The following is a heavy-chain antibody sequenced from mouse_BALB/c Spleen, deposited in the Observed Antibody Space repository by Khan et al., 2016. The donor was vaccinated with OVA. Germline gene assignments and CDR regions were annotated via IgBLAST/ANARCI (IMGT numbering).Heavy chain of an antibody. D-gene: IGHD1-2*01. CDR1: GYTFTDYY. V-gene: IGHV1-77*01. Sequence: QVQLQQSGAELARPGASVKLSCTAPGYTFTDYYINWVKQRTGQGLEWIGEISPGSGDTYYNERFMGKATLTADKSSSTAYMQLSSLTSEASAVYSCARRNYFGYTFAYWGQGTLVTVSA. CDR2: ISPGSGDT. CDR3: ARRNYFGYTFAY. J-gene: IGHJ3*01.